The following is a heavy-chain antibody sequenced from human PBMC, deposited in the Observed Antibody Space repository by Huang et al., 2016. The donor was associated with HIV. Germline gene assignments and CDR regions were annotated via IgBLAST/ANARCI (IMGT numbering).Heavy chain of an antibody. V-gene: IGHV3-7*01. D-gene: IGHD3-22*01. CDR2: IRHDGSRE. CDR3: ARDFTYYSDTSGYYYDAFDV. J-gene: IGHJ3*01. Sequence: WVANIRHDGSRENSVDSVKGRLTISRDNAKNSLYLQMNSLRAEDTAVYYCARDFTYYSDTSGYYYDAFDVLGQGTMVTVSS.